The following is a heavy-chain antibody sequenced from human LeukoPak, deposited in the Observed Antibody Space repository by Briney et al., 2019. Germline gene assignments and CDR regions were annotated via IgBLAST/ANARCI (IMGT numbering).Heavy chain of an antibody. V-gene: IGHV3-30-3*01. CDR1: GFTFSSYA. D-gene: IGHD3-9*01. Sequence: PGGSLRLSCAASGFTFSSYAMHWVRQAPGKGLEWVAVISYDGSNKYYADSVKGRFTISRDNSKNTLYLQMNSLRAEDTAVYYCAKDGRILGPDILTADWGQGTLVTVSS. CDR2: ISYDGSNK. J-gene: IGHJ4*02. CDR3: AKDGRILGPDILTAD.